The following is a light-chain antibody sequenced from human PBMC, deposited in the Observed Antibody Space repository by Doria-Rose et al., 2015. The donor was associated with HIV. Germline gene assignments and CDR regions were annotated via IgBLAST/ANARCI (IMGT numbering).Light chain of an antibody. CDR1: RGSIASYY. CDR2: EDN. V-gene: IGLV6-57*01. J-gene: IGLJ2*01. CDR3: QSYDDNDPVV. Sequence: NFMLTQPHSVSESPGKTVTISCIRSRGSIASYYVQWYQQCPGSSPTTVIYEDNQRPSGVPDRFSGSIDSSTNSASLTISGLQTEDEADYYCQSYDDNDPVVFGGGTKLTVL.